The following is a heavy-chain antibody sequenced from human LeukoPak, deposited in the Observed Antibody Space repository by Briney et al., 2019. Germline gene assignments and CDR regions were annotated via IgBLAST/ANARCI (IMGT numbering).Heavy chain of an antibody. CDR1: GGSISSYY. J-gene: IGHJ4*02. D-gene: IGHD5-24*01. V-gene: IGHV4-59*01. CDR2: IYYSGRT. CDR3: ARGKRRDGRFDY. Sequence: SETLSITCTVSGGSISSYYWSWIRQPPGKGPEWIGYIYYSGRTNYNPSLKSRVTISVDTSKNQFSLKLSSVTAADTAVYYCARGKRRDGRFDYWGQGTLVTVSS.